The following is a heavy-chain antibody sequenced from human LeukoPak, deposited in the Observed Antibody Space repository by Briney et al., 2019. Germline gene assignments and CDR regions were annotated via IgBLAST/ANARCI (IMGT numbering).Heavy chain of an antibody. CDR2: IYHSGST. J-gene: IGHJ4*02. Sequence: SETLSLTCAVSGGSISSGGYSWSWIRQPPGKGLEWIGYIYHSGSTYYNPSLKSRVTISVDRSKNQFSLKLSSVTAADTAVYYCARERPGQIFDYWGQGTLVTVSS. V-gene: IGHV4-30-2*01. CDR3: ARERPGQIFDY. CDR1: GGSISSGGYS.